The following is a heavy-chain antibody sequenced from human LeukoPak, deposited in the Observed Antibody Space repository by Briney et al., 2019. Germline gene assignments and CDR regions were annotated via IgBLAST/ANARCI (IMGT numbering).Heavy chain of an antibody. Sequence: PGGSLRLPCAASGFTFSDYYMSWIRQAPGKGLEWVSYISSSGSTIYYADSVKGRFTISRDNAKNSLYLQMNSLRAEDTAVYYCARCYDSSGYYYRVDYWGQGTLVTVSS. V-gene: IGHV3-11*01. CDR1: GFTFSDYY. CDR2: ISSSGSTI. J-gene: IGHJ4*02. CDR3: ARCYDSSGYYYRVDY. D-gene: IGHD3-22*01.